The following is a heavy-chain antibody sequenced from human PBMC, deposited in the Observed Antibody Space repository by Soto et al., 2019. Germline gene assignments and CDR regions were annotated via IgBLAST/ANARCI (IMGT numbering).Heavy chain of an antibody. CDR3: ATMGTPATGLYYFDY. CDR2: IYYSGST. Sequence: SETLSLTCTVSGGSISSGDYYWSWIRQPPGKGLEWIGYIYYSGSTYYNPSLKSQVTISVDTSKNQFSLNLSFVTAADTAVYYCATMGTPATGLYYFDYWGQGTLVTVSS. CDR1: GGSISSGDYY. D-gene: IGHD5-18*01. V-gene: IGHV4-30-4*01. J-gene: IGHJ4*02.